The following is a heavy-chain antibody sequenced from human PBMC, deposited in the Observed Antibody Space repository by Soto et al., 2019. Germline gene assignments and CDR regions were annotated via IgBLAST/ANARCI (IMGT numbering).Heavy chain of an antibody. CDR1: GFTFDLYG. V-gene: IGHV3-23*01. CDR3: AKVSGYEYYYGVDV. J-gene: IGHJ6*02. CDR2: ISGSGGGT. D-gene: IGHD5-12*01. Sequence: EVQLLESGGGLVRPGGSLRLSCAASGFTFDLYGMNWVRQAPGKGLEWVSAISGSGGGTYYAGSVKGRFTISRDNSKNTVFLKMNSLRADDTAVYYCAKVSGYEYYYGVDVWRQGTTVTVSS.